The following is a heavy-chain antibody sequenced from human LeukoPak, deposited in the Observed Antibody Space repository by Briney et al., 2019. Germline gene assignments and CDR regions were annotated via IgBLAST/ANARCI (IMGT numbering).Heavy chain of an antibody. Sequence: ASVKVSCKASGYTFTGYYMHWVRQAPGQGLEWMGWINPNSGGTNYAQKFQGRVTMTRDTSISTAYMELSRLRSDDTAVYYSARDPGIVEEYYFDYWGQGTLVTVSS. J-gene: IGHJ4*02. CDR1: GYTFTGYY. CDR3: ARDPGIVEEYYFDY. CDR2: INPNSGGT. V-gene: IGHV1-2*02. D-gene: IGHD3-22*01.